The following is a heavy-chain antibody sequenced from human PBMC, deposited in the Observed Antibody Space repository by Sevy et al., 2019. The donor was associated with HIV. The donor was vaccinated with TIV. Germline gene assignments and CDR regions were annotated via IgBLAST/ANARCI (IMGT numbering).Heavy chain of an antibody. CDR2: INPSGGST. J-gene: IGHJ4*02. CDR1: GYTFTSYY. CDR3: ARDMASIDSSGYSSHFDY. D-gene: IGHD3-22*01. Sequence: ASVKVSCKASGYTFTSYYMHWVRQAPGQGLEWMGIINPSGGSTSYAQKFQGRVTMTRDTSTSTVYMELSSLRSDDTAVYYCARDMASIDSSGYSSHFDYWGQGTLVTVSS. V-gene: IGHV1-46*01.